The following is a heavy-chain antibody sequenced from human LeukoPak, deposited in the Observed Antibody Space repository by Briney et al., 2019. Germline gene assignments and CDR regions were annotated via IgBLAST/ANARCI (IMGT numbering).Heavy chain of an antibody. CDR2: IRYEGNDK. CDR3: AKDLMRDRWFGES. J-gene: IGHJ5*02. Sequence: SGGSLRLSCATSGFTFTNFVMHWVRQAPGKGLEWVAFIRYEGNDKYYADSVKGRFTISRDNSKNTLYLEMNSLRGDDTAVYYCAKDLMRDRWFGESWGQGTLVTVSS. V-gene: IGHV3-30*02. D-gene: IGHD3-10*01. CDR1: GFTFTNFV.